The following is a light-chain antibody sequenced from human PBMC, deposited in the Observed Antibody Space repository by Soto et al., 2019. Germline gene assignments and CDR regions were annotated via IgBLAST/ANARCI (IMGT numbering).Light chain of an antibody. V-gene: IGKV3-15*01. Sequence: EIVMTQSPATLSVSPGERATLSCRASQRVGSNLAWYQQKPGQAPRLLIYGASTRATGIPARCSGSGSVTEFTLTISSLQSEDFAVYYCRQYKNWPPAAVGQGTKLEIK. CDR3: RQYKNWPPAA. CDR1: QRVGSN. J-gene: IGKJ2*01. CDR2: GAS.